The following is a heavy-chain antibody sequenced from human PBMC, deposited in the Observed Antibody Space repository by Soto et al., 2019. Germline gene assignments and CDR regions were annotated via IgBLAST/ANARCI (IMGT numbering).Heavy chain of an antibody. CDR3: ARVSGTGYSYDFDY. Sequence: PGGSLRLSCAASGFTFSDYYMSWIRQAPGKGLEWVSYISSSGSTIYYTDSVKGRFTISRDNAKNSLYLQMNSLRAEDTAVYYCARVSGTGYSYDFDYWGQGTLVTVSS. D-gene: IGHD5-18*01. J-gene: IGHJ4*02. CDR1: GFTFSDYY. CDR2: ISSSGSTI. V-gene: IGHV3-11*01.